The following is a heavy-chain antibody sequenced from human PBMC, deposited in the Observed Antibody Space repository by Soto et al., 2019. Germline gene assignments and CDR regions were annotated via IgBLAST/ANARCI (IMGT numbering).Heavy chain of an antibody. CDR3: ARDQLYYNDISGRPLNAFDV. Sequence: GGSLRLSCAASGFTVSSYHMSWVRQAPGKGLEWVSIIYSAGSADFADSVKGRFTISRDNSKNTLYLQMSSLRAEDTAVYYCARDQLYYNDISGRPLNAFDVWGQGTMVTVSS. J-gene: IGHJ3*01. V-gene: IGHV3-66*01. CDR1: GFTVSSYH. CDR2: IYSAGSA. D-gene: IGHD3-22*01.